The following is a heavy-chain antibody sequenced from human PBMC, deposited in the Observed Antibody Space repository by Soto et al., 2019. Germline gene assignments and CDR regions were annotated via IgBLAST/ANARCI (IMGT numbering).Heavy chain of an antibody. V-gene: IGHV3-23*01. J-gene: IGHJ5*02. CDR1: GFTFSSYA. D-gene: IGHD4-17*01. CDR2: ISGRGSNT. CDR3: AKGLGLRGGGWFDP. Sequence: EVQLLESGGGLVQPGGSLRLSCAASGFTFSSYAMSWVRQAPGMGLEWVSTISGRGSNTYYADSVKGRFTISRDNSKTTLYLQMNSLRAEDTAVYYCAKGLGLRGGGWFDPWGQGTLVTVSS.